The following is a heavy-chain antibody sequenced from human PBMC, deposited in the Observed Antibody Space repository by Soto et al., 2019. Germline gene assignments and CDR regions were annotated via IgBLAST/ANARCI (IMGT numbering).Heavy chain of an antibody. CDR3: ATIPERHSGYDLFDY. V-gene: IGHV4-38-2*01. J-gene: IGHJ4*02. CDR1: GYSISSGYY. CDR2: IYHSGST. D-gene: IGHD5-12*01. Sequence: SENLSLTCAVSGYSISSGYYWGWIRQPPGKGLEWIGSIYHSGSTYYNPSLKSRVTISVDTSKNQFSLKLSSVTAADTAVYYCATIPERHSGYDLFDYWGQGTLVTVSS.